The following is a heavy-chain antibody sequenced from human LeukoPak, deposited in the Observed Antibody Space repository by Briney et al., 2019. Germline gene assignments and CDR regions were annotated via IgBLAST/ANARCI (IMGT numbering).Heavy chain of an antibody. CDR3: ARDSSSWYGYYLDY. CDR1: GGTFSSYA. V-gene: IGHV1-69*04. CDR2: IIPILGIA. D-gene: IGHD6-13*01. Sequence: GASVKVSCKASGGTFSSYAISWVRQAPGQGLEWMGRIIPILGIANYAQKFQGRVTITADKSTSTAYMELSSLRSEDTAVYYCARDSSSWYGYYLDYWGQGTLVTVSS. J-gene: IGHJ4*02.